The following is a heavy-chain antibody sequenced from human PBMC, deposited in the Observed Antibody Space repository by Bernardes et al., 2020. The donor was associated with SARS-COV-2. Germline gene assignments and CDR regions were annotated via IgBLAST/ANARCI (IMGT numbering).Heavy chain of an antibody. J-gene: IGHJ6*02. CDR2: IGDDGSIK. Sequence: GGSLRLSCAASGFIFRNHAMHWVRQAPGKGLEWVASIGDDGSIKFYADSVKGRFTISRDNSRNTLSLQMNSLRVEDTAIYYCAREDYGDHEFSYYYFYGLDIWGQGTAVTVSS. CDR1: GFIFRNHA. V-gene: IGHV3-30*02. CDR3: AREDYGDHEFSYYYFYGLDI. D-gene: IGHD4-17*01.